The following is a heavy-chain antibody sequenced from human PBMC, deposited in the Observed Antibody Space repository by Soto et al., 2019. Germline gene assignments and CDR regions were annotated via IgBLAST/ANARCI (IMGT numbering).Heavy chain of an antibody. J-gene: IGHJ3*02. D-gene: IGHD6-13*01. Sequence: QVQLVQSGAEVKKPGASVKVSCKASGYIFTSYGISWVRQAPGQGLEWLGWISAYNGNTNYAQQIQGRVTMTTDTSTSTAIMELRTLRSDDTSVYYCARDVVYSSTWEIWGQGTMVTVSS. V-gene: IGHV1-18*01. CDR3: ARDVVYSSTWEI. CDR2: ISAYNGNT. CDR1: GYIFTSYG.